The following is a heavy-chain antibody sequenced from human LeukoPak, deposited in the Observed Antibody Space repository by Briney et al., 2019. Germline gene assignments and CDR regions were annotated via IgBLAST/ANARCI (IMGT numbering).Heavy chain of an antibody. Sequence: ASVKVSCEASGYTFTSYYMHWVRQAPGQGLEWMGIINPSGGSTSYAQKFQGRVTMTRDTSTSTVYMELSSLRSEDTAVYYCARDRCSSTSCYTRNWFDPWGQGTLVTVSS. J-gene: IGHJ5*02. CDR3: ARDRCSSTSCYTRNWFDP. D-gene: IGHD2-2*02. CDR2: INPSGGST. V-gene: IGHV1-46*01. CDR1: GYTFTSYY.